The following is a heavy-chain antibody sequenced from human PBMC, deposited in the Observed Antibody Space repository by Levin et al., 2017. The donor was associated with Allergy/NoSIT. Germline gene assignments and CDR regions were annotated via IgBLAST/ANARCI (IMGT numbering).Heavy chain of an antibody. J-gene: IGHJ3*02. CDR2: IYPGDSDT. CDR3: ARRRDIGTTGDGFDI. CDR1: ADRSNSYW. Sequence: GESLKISCKNSADRSNSYWIAWVRQKPGKGLEWMGIIYPGDSDTRYSPSFQGQVTISVAKSTTTAYLQWRRLKASASAMYYCARRRDIGTTGDGFDIWRQGTMVTVSS. V-gene: IGHV5-51*01. D-gene: IGHD5-12*01.